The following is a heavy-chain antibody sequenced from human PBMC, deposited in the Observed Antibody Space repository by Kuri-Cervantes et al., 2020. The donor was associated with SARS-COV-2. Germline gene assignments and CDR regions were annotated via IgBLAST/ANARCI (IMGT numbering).Heavy chain of an antibody. V-gene: IGHV3-66*01. J-gene: IGHJ6*02. D-gene: IGHD1-1*01. CDR1: GFTVSSNY. Sequence: GESLKISCAASGFTVSSNYMSWVRQAPGKGLEWVSVIYSGGSTYYADSVKGRFTITRDNSKNTLYLQMNSLRAEDKAVYYCARYRAVERDYYYYYGMDVWGQGTTVTVSS. CDR2: IYSGGST. CDR3: ARYRAVERDYYYYYGMDV.